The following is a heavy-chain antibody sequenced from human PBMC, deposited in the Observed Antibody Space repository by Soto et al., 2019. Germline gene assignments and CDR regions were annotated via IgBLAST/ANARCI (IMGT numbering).Heavy chain of an antibody. Sequence: ASVKVSCKASGFTLSTYWIHWVRQAPGKGPVWVSRINSAGSSTSYADSVKGRFTMSRDNAKNTLYLQMNSLRAEDTAVYYCARQLPTAIRGGYYYSYGMDVWGQGTTVTVSS. V-gene: IGHV3-74*01. D-gene: IGHD2-2*02. CDR2: INSAGSST. J-gene: IGHJ6*02. CDR1: GFTLSTYW. CDR3: ARQLPTAIRGGYYYSYGMDV.